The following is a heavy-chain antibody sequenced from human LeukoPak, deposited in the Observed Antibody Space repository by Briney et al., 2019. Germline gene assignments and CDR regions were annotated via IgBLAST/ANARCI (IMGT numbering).Heavy chain of an antibody. D-gene: IGHD3-10*01. CDR1: GFTFSSYA. J-gene: IGHJ4*02. CDR3: AKLLLLMVRGVIPLFDY. Sequence: GGSPRLSCAASGFTFSSYAMSRVRQAPGKGLEWVSAISGSGDSTYYADSVKGRFTISRDNSKNTLYLQMNSLRAEDTAVYYCAKLLLLMVRGVIPLFDYWGQGTLVTVSS. CDR2: ISGSGDST. V-gene: IGHV3-23*01.